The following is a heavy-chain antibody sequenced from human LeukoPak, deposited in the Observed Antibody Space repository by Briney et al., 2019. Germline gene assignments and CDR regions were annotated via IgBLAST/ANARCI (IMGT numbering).Heavy chain of an antibody. Sequence: SGGSLRLSCTASGFSFSTYAMGWVRQAPGKGLEWVSTVTHSGITTYYADSVKGRFTISRDNSKNTLYLQMNSLRAEDAALYSCAKAYDAGTYSRHYFYDYWGQGTLVTVSS. CDR2: VTHSGITT. V-gene: IGHV3-23*01. CDR1: GFSFSTYA. J-gene: IGHJ4*02. D-gene: IGHD3-10*01. CDR3: AKAYDAGTYSRHYFYDY.